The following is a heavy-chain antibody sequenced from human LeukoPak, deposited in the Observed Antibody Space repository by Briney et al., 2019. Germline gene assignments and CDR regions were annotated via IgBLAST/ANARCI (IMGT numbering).Heavy chain of an antibody. CDR3: VKDSSTTSWYFAFDV. CDR1: GLIFSSYA. D-gene: IGHD2-2*01. Sequence: GGSLRLSCAASGLIFSSYAMTWVRQAPGKGLEWVSSFGLYGGTTHYADSVKGRFTISRDNSKNTLYLQMTSLRADDTAVYYCVKDSSTTSWYFAFDVWGQGTMVAVSS. CDR2: FGLYGGTT. J-gene: IGHJ3*01. V-gene: IGHV3-23*01.